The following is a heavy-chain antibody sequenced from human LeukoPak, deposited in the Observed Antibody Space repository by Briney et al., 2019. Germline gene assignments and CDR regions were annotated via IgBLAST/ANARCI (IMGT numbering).Heavy chain of an antibody. J-gene: IGHJ3*02. V-gene: IGHV5-51*01. CDR2: IYPGDSDT. Sequence: GESLKISCQASGYSFMTYWIGWVRQMPGKGLEWMAIIYPGDSDTKYSPSFQDQVTISADKSINTAYLHWRSLKASDTAMYYCARLSMIDAFDIWGLGTVVTVSS. D-gene: IGHD3-22*01. CDR1: GYSFMTYW. CDR3: ARLSMIDAFDI.